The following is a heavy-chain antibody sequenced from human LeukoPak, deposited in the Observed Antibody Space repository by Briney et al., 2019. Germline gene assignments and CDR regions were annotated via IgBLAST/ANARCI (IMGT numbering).Heavy chain of an antibody. CDR2: TSSTSSYT. CDR1: GFTFSSYS. V-gene: IGHV3-21*01. D-gene: IGHD1-26*01. J-gene: IGHJ3*02. Sequence: GGSLRLSCAASGFTFSSYSMNWVRQAPGKALEWLSSTSSTSSYTYYADSVKGRFTISRDNANNSLFLQMNSLRAEDTAVYYCARDQGGSGSYYGDAFDIWGQGTMVTVPS. CDR3: ARDQGGSGSYYGDAFDI.